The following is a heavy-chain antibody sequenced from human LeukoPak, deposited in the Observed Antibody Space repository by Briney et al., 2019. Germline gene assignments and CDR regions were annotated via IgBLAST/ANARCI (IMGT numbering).Heavy chain of an antibody. J-gene: IGHJ5*02. D-gene: IGHD3-22*01. V-gene: IGHV1-46*01. CDR1: GGTFSNYT. Sequence: ASVKVSCKASGGTFSNYTISWVRQAPGQGLEWMGIINPSGASTSYAQKFQGRVTMTRDMSTSTVYMGLSSLRSEDTGVYYCARAPRDSSGYYRYNWFDPWGQGTLVTVSS. CDR3: ARAPRDSSGYYRYNWFDP. CDR2: INPSGAST.